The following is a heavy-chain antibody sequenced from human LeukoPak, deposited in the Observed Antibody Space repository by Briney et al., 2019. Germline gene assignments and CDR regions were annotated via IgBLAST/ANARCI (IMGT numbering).Heavy chain of an antibody. J-gene: IGHJ3*02. Sequence: SETLSLTCTVSGGSISSYYWSWIRQPPGKGLEWIGYIFYTGSTNYNPSLKSRVTISVLTSKNRFSLKLSSVTAADTAVYYCATLTGGDDAFDIWGQGTMVSVSS. CDR3: ATLTGGDDAFDI. D-gene: IGHD4-23*01. CDR2: IFYTGST. CDR1: GGSISSYY. V-gene: IGHV4-59*01.